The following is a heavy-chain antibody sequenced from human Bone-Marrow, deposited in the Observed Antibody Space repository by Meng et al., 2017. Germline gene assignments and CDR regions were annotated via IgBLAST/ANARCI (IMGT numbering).Heavy chain of an antibody. J-gene: IGHJ6*02. CDR3: ASSNSSSWYLVDYYYGMDV. V-gene: IGHV3-48*03. CDR1: GFTFSSYE. CDR2: ISSSGSTI. D-gene: IGHD6-13*01. Sequence: GESLKISCAASGFTFSSYEMNWARQAPGKGLEWVSYISSSGSTIYYADSVKGRFTISRDNAKNSLYLQMNSLRAEDTAVYYCASSNSSSWYLVDYYYGMDVWGQGTTVTVSS.